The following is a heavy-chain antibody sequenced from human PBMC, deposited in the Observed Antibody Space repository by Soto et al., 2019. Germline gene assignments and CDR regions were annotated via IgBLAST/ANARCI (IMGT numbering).Heavy chain of an antibody. V-gene: IGHV4-31*03. CDR3: ARERRSSSWSYYYGMDV. Sequence: SETLSLTCTVSGGSISSGGYYWSWIRQHPGKGLEWIGYIYYSGSTYYNPSLKSRVTISVDTSKNQFSLKLSSVTAADTAVYYCARERRSSSWSYYYGMDVWGQGTTVTVSS. CDR2: IYYSGST. D-gene: IGHD6-13*01. J-gene: IGHJ6*02. CDR1: GGSISSGGYY.